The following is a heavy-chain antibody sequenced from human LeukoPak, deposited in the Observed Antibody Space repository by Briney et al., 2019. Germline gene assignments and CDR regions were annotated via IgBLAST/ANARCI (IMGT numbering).Heavy chain of an antibody. D-gene: IGHD3-22*01. CDR3: AREGSVYYEVSDGWYFDL. CDR1: GGSFSGYY. Sequence: SETLSLTCAVYGGSFSGYYWSWIRQPPGKGLEWIGEINHSGSTNYNPSLKSRVTITVDTSKNQFSLKLSSVTAADTAVYYCAREGSVYYEVSDGWYFDLWGRGSLVTASA. V-gene: IGHV4-34*01. CDR2: INHSGST. J-gene: IGHJ2*01.